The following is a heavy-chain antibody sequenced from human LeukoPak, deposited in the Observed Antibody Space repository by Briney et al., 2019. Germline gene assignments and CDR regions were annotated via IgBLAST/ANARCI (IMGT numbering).Heavy chain of an antibody. V-gene: IGHV1-2*02. CDR1: RYTFTCYY. CDR3: ARPSVAYCGGDCGAYDAFDI. Sequence: ASVKVSCKASRYTFTCYYMHWVRQAPGQGLEWMGWINPNSGGTNYAQKFQGRVTMTRDTSISTAYMELSSLRSEDTAVYYCARPSVAYCGGDCGAYDAFDIWGQGTMVTVSS. D-gene: IGHD2-21*02. J-gene: IGHJ3*02. CDR2: INPNSGGT.